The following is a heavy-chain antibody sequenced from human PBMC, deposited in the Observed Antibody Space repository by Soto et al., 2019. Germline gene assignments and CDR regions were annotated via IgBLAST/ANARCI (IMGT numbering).Heavy chain of an antibody. V-gene: IGHV3-23*01. J-gene: IGHJ4*02. D-gene: IGHD3-22*01. Sequence: LRLSCAASGFTFSSYAMSWVRQAPGKGLEWVSAISGSGGSTYYADSVKGRFTISRDNSKNTLYLQMNSLRAEDTAVYYCAKAVDYYYDSSGYFDYWGQGTLVTVSS. CDR2: ISGSGGST. CDR1: GFTFSSYA. CDR3: AKAVDYYYDSSGYFDY.